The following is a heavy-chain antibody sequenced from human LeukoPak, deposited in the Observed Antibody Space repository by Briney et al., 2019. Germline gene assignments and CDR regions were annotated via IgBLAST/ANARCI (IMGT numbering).Heavy chain of an antibody. CDR3: AREQLRREGDAFDI. Sequence: GGSLRLSCAASGFTFSSYSMNWVRQAPGKGLEWVSSISSSSSYIYYADSVKGRFTISRDNAKNSLYLQMNSLRAEDTAVYYCAREQLRREGDAFDIWGQGTMVTVSS. CDR2: ISSSSSYI. J-gene: IGHJ3*02. CDR1: GFTFSSYS. D-gene: IGHD6-6*01. V-gene: IGHV3-21*01.